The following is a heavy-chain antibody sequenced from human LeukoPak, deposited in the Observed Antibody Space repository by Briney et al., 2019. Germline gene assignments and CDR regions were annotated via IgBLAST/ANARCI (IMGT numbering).Heavy chain of an antibody. CDR3: ATDTYSSSTYDLDY. D-gene: IGHD6-6*01. J-gene: IGHJ4*02. CDR1: GFTFSSYA. V-gene: IGHV3-23*01. Sequence: PGGSLRLSCAASGFTFSSYAMTWVRQAPGKGLEWVSAISGSGGSTYYADSVKGRFTISRDNSKNTLYLQMNSLRAEDTAVYYCATDTYSSSTYDLDYWGQGTLVTVSS. CDR2: ISGSGGST.